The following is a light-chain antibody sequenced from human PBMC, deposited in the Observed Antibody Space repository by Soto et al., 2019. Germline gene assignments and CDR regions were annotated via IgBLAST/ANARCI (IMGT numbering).Light chain of an antibody. J-gene: IGKJ4*01. Sequence: EIVMTQSPATLSVSPGERATLSCRASQSVSSNLAWYQQKPGQAPRLLIYGASTRATGIPARFSGSGSGTEVTLTISSLQSADFSVYYCQQYNKWPLTFGGGTKVEIK. CDR2: GAS. CDR1: QSVSSN. V-gene: IGKV3-15*01. CDR3: QQYNKWPLT.